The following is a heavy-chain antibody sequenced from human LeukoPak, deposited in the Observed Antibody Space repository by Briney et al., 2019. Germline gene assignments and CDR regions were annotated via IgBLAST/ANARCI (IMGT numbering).Heavy chain of an antibody. J-gene: IGHJ4*02. D-gene: IGHD6-6*01. Sequence: GGSLRLSCAASGFTFSSYGMHWVRQAPGKGLEWVAFIRYDGSNKYYADSVKGRFTISRDNSKNTLYLQMNSLRAEDTAVYYCAREHRRQLASFDYWGQGTLVTVSS. CDR3: AREHRRQLASFDY. CDR2: IRYDGSNK. CDR1: GFTFSSYG. V-gene: IGHV3-30*02.